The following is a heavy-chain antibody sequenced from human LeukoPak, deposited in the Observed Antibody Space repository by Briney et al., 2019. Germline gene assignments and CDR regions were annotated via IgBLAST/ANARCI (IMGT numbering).Heavy chain of an antibody. J-gene: IGHJ6*03. Sequence: GGSLRPSCAASGFTFSSYGMHWVRQAPGKGLEWVAFIRYDGSNKYYADSVKGRFTISRDNSKNTLYLQMNSLRAEDTAVYYCAKDRYSSATYYMDVWGKGTTVTVSS. D-gene: IGHD6-25*01. CDR2: IRYDGSNK. CDR1: GFTFSSYG. V-gene: IGHV3-30*02. CDR3: AKDRYSSATYYMDV.